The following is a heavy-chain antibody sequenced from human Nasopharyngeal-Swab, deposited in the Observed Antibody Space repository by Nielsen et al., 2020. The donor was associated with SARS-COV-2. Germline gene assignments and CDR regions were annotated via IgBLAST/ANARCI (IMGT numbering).Heavy chain of an antibody. J-gene: IGHJ4*02. D-gene: IGHD3-3*01. V-gene: IGHV3-9*03. CDR1: GFAFDDYG. CDR2: ISWDGLTI. Sequence: LKISCAASGFAFDDYGMHWVRQAPGKGLEWVSGISWDGLTIGYADSVKGRFTISRDNAKNSLYLQMNSLRVEDMAFYYCAKATNARYDFWSGSFDYWGQGTLVTVSS. CDR3: AKATNARYDFWSGSFDY.